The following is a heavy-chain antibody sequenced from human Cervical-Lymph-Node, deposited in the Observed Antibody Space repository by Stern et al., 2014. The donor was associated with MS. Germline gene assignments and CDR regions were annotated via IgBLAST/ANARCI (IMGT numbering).Heavy chain of an antibody. CDR1: GGSITSSHW. V-gene: IGHV4-4*02. D-gene: IGHD3-10*01. Sequence: VQLEESGPGLVKPSGTLSLTCAVSGGSITSSHWWSWVRQPPGKGLEWIGEVFLSGSTNYNPSLKSRFSLSLEKSKKQFSLSLKSVTAADTAVYYCARRASGYYFDSWGQGTLVTVSS. J-gene: IGHJ4*02. CDR2: VFLSGST. CDR3: ARRASGYYFDS.